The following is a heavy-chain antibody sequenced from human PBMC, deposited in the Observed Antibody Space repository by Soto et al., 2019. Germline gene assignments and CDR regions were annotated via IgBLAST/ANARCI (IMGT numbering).Heavy chain of an antibody. J-gene: IGHJ6*02. D-gene: IGHD3-10*01. V-gene: IGHV3-23*01. CDR1: GFTFNTYA. CDR2: ISGSGATT. CDR3: AKGRGGAYYYYVTDV. Sequence: EVQLLECGGGLVQPGASLTLSCAASGFTFNTYAMTWARRAPGKGLEWVSAISGSGATTYVADSVKGRFTISRDNSKDTQYLQMNSLRAEDTAIYYCAKGRGGAYYYYVTDVWGQGTTVTVSS.